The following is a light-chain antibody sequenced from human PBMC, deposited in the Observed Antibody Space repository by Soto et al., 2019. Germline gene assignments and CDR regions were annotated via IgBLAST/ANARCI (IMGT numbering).Light chain of an antibody. CDR3: CSYAGGTSVVV. J-gene: IGLJ2*01. V-gene: IGLV2-23*02. Sequence: QSALTQPASVSGSPGQSITISCTGTSSDVGSYNLVSWYQQHPGEAPKVIIYEVTKRPAGISNRFSGSKSGKTASLSMSGLQAEDEADYFCCSYAGGTSVVVFGGGTKLTVL. CDR1: SSDVGSYNL. CDR2: EVT.